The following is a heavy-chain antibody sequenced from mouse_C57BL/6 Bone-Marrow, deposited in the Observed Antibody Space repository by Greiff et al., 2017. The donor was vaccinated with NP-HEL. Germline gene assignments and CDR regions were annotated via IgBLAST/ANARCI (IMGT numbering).Heavy chain of an antibody. V-gene: IGHV5-6*01. D-gene: IGHD1-1*01. CDR3: ARHLFTTVVYFDY. CDR1: GFTFSSYG. CDR2: ISSGGSYP. J-gene: IGHJ2*01. Sequence: EVQGVESGGDLVKPGGSLKLSCAASGFTFSSYGMSWVRQTPDKRLEWVATISSGGSYPYYPDSVKGRFTISRDNAKNTLYLQMSSMKSEDTAMYYCARHLFTTVVYFDYWGQGTTLTVSS.